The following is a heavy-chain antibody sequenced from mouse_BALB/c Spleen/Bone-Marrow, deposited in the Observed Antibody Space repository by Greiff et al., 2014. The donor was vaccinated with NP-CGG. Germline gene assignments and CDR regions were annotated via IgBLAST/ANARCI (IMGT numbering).Heavy chain of an antibody. CDR3: ARRDGSYFDY. CDR2: INSGSGGT. CDR1: GYAFTNYL. J-gene: IGHJ2*01. D-gene: IGHD3-3*01. V-gene: IGHV1-54*01. Sequence: VKLMESGAELVRPGTSVKVSCKASGYAFTNYLIEWVKQRPGQGLEWIGMINSGSGGTNYNEKFKGKATLTADKSSSTAYMQLSSLTSDDSAVYFCARRDGSYFDYWGQGTTLTVSS.